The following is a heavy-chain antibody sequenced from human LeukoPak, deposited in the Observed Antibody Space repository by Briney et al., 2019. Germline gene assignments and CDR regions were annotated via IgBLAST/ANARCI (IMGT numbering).Heavy chain of an antibody. CDR3: ASSLGYYDSSGYYDY. V-gene: IGHV3-21*01. CDR1: VFTFSSYS. Sequence: GGSLRLSCAASVFTFSSYSMNWVRQAPGKGLEWVSSISSSSSYIYYADSVKGRFTISRDNAKNSLYLQMNSLRAEDTAVYYCASSLGYYDSSGYYDYWGQGTLVTVSS. CDR2: ISSSSSYI. D-gene: IGHD3-22*01. J-gene: IGHJ4*02.